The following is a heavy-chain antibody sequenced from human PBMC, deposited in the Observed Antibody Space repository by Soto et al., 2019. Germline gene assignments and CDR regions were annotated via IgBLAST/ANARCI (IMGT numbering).Heavy chain of an antibody. CDR3: ARDGGSDYDILTGMGYGMDV. J-gene: IGHJ6*02. CDR1: GGSISSGGYY. CDR2: IYYSGST. V-gene: IGHV4-31*03. D-gene: IGHD3-9*01. Sequence: SETLSLTCTVSGGSISSGGYYWSWIRQHPGKGLEWIGYIYYSGSTYYNPSLKSRVTISVDTSKNQFSLKLSSVTAADTAVYYCARDGGSDYDILTGMGYGMDVWGQGTTVTVSS.